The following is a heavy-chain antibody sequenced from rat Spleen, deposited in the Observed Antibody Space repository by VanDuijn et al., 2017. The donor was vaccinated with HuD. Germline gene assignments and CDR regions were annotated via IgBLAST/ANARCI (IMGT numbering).Heavy chain of an antibody. CDR3: ARQRGPSWFSY. CDR1: GFTFSDFY. Sequence: EVQLVESDGGLVQPGRSLKLSCAASGFTFSDFYMAWVRQAPTKGLEWVATISYGDSSGHSSTYYRDSVKGRFTFSRDNAKSTLYLQMNSLRSEDTATYYCARQRGPSWFSYWGQGTLVTVSS. D-gene: IGHD3-1*01. CDR2: ISYGDSSGHSST. J-gene: IGHJ3*01. V-gene: IGHV5-29*01.